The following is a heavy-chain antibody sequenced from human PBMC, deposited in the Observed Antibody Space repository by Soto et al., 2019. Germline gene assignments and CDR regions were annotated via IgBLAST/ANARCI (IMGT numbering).Heavy chain of an antibody. CDR3: ATVLRYFDWLGPDAFDI. CDR2: IIPILGIA. Sequence: ASVKVSCKASGGTFSSYTISWVRQAPGQGLEWMGRIIPILGIANYAQKFQGRVTITADKSTSTAYMELSSLRSEDTAVYYCATVLRYFDWLGPDAFDIRGQGTMVTGSS. D-gene: IGHD3-9*01. V-gene: IGHV1-69*02. CDR1: GGTFSSYT. J-gene: IGHJ3*02.